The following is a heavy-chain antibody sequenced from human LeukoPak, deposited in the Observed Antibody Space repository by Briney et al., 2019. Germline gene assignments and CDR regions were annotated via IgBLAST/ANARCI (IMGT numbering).Heavy chain of an antibody. CDR1: GFTFSNFW. D-gene: IGHD3-3*01. V-gene: IGHV3-48*04. CDR3: VRDVGVVIKNYYGMDV. Sequence: GGSLRLSCAASGFTFSNFWMHWVRQAPGKGLEWVSYITGRGITTYYADSTKGRFTISRDNAKNALYLQMNSLRAEDTAIYYCVRDVGVVIKNYYGMDVWGQGTTVTVSS. CDR2: ITGRGITT. J-gene: IGHJ6*02.